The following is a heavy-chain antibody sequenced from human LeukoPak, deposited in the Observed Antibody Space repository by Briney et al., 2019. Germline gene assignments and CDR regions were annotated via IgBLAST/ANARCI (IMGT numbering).Heavy chain of an antibody. CDR1: GDSISSSSSS. CDR2: ISYTGST. D-gene: IGHD6-13*01. J-gene: IGHJ6*03. V-gene: IGHV4-39*01. Sequence: SETLSLTCTVSGDSISSSSSSWGWIRQPPGKGLEWIGSISYTGSTYYNPSLKRRATISVDTSKNQISLRLRSVTAADTAVYYCARLSGPAGNYYYYYMDVWGKGTTVTVSS. CDR3: ARLSGPAGNYYYYYMDV.